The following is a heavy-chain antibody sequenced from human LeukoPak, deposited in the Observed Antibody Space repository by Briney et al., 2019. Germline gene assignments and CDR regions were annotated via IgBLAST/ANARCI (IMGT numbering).Heavy chain of an antibody. D-gene: IGHD2-2*03. Sequence: RRASVKVSCKASGGTFSSYAISWVRQAPGQGLEWMGRIIPILGIANYAQKFQGRVTITADKSTSTAYMELSSLRSEDTAVYYCARDHPMDGYSYYYGMDVWGQGTTVTVSS. CDR2: IIPILGIA. V-gene: IGHV1-69*04. CDR1: GGTFSSYA. J-gene: IGHJ6*02. CDR3: ARDHPMDGYSYYYGMDV.